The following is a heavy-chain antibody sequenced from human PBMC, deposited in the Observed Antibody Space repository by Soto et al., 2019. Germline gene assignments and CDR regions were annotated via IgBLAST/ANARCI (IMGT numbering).Heavy chain of an antibody. D-gene: IGHD2-2*01. CDR2: ISGSGGST. J-gene: IGHJ4*02. Sequence: GGSLRLSCAASGFTFSSYAMSWVRQAPGKGLEWVSAISGSGGSTHYADSVKGRFTISRDNSKNTLYLQMNSLRAEDTAVYYCAKAKSSIIVVVPAAMDYWGQGTLVTVSS. CDR1: GFTFSSYA. CDR3: AKAKSSIIVVVPAAMDY. V-gene: IGHV3-23*01.